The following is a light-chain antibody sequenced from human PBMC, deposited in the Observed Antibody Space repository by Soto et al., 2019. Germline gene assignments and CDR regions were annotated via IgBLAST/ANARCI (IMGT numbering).Light chain of an antibody. V-gene: IGKV3-20*01. J-gene: IGKJ1*01. CDR3: QQYGSSRWT. CDR1: QSISSY. CDR2: GAS. Sequence: EVVSTQSPDTLSLPPGERATLSCRASQSISSYLAWYQQKPGQAPRLLIYGASTRATGIPAKFSGSGSGTDFTLTISRLEPEDFAVYYCQQYGSSRWTFGQGTKVDIK.